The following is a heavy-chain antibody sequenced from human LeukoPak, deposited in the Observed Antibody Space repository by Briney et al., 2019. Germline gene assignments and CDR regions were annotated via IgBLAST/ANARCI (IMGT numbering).Heavy chain of an antibody. CDR1: GFTFDDYG. J-gene: IGHJ4*02. Sequence: PGGSLRLSCAASGFTFDDYGMSWVRQAPGKGLEWVSGINWNGGSTGYADSVKGRFTISRDNAKNSLYLQMNSLRAEDTAVYYCAKERTDPYSSGWYPDYWGQGTLVTVSS. V-gene: IGHV3-20*04. CDR2: INWNGGST. CDR3: AKERTDPYSSGWYPDY. D-gene: IGHD6-19*01.